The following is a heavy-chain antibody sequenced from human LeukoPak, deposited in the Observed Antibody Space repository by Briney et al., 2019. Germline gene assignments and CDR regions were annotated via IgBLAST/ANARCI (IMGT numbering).Heavy chain of an antibody. J-gene: IGHJ6*02. V-gene: IGHV3-21*01. CDR2: ISSSSSYI. D-gene: IGHD6-19*01. CDR3: ARELPRQWLVGGGDYYGMDV. CDR1: GFTFSSYS. Sequence: GGSLRLSCAASGFTFSSYSMNWVRQAPGKGLEWVSSISSSSSYIYYADSVKGRFTISRDNAKNSLYLQMNSLRAEDTAVYYCARELPRQWLVGGGDYYGMDVWSQGTTVTVSS.